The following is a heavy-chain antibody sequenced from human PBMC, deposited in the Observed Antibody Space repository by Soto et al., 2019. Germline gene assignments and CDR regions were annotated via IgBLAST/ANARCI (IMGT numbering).Heavy chain of an antibody. V-gene: IGHV1-18*01. CDR2: ISAYNGNT. CDR3: ARLRQLVGYFSYSTHV. CDR1: GYTFTNYG. D-gene: IGHD6-6*01. Sequence: ASVKVSCKASGYTFTNYGITWVRQAPGQGLEWMGWISAYNGNTHYTQRLQGRVTMTTDTSTSTAYMELRGLRSDDTAVYYCARLRQLVGYFSYSTHVRGTAPTLTLSS. J-gene: IGHJ6*03.